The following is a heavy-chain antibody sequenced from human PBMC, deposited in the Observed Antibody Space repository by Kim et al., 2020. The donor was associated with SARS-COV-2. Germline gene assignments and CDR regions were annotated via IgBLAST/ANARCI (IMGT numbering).Heavy chain of an antibody. Sequence: ASVKVSCKASGYTFTSYYMHWVRQAPGQGLEWMGIINPSGGSTSYAQKFQGRVTMTRDTSTSTVYMELSSLRSEDTAVYYCARERRRVTTVTKVGNNWFDPWGQGTLVTVSS. V-gene: IGHV1-46*01. CDR2: INPSGGST. CDR3: ARERRRVTTVTKVGNNWFDP. J-gene: IGHJ5*02. CDR1: GYTFTSYY. D-gene: IGHD4-17*01.